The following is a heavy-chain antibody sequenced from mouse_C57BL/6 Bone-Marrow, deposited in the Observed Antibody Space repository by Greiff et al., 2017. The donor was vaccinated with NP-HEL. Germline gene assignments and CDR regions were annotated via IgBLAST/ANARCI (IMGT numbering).Heavy chain of an antibody. D-gene: IGHD2-5*01. CDR2: ISYDGSN. V-gene: IGHV3-6*01. Sequence: EVKLVESGPGLVKPSQSLSLTCSVTGYSITSGYYWNWIRQFPGNKLEWMGYISYDGSNNYNPSLKNRISITRDTSKNQFFLKLNSVTTEDTATYYCAREKVDSNYVYAMDYWGQGTSVTVSS. CDR3: AREKVDSNYVYAMDY. J-gene: IGHJ4*01. CDR1: GYSITSGYY.